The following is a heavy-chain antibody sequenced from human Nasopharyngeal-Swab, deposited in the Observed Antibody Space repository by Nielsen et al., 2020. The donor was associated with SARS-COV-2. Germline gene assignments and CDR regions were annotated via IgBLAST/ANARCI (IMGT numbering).Heavy chain of an antibody. V-gene: IGHV3-33*01. CDR2: IWYDGSNK. D-gene: IGHD1-26*01. Sequence: GESLKISCAASGFTFSSYGMHWVRQAPGKGLEWVAVIWYDGSNKYYADSVKGRFTISRDNSKNTLYLQMNSLRAEDTAVYYCARAGSGSYYEGGEFDYWGQGTLVTVSS. CDR3: ARAGSGSYYEGGEFDY. CDR1: GFTFSSYG. J-gene: IGHJ4*02.